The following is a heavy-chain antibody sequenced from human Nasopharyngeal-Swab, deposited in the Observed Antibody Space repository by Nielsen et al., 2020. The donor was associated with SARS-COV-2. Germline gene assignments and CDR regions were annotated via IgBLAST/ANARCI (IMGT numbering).Heavy chain of an antibody. CDR3: ARHLFTMIVVVISDAFDI. D-gene: IGHD3-22*01. J-gene: IGHJ3*02. V-gene: IGHV4-39*01. Sequence: CQAPGKGVEWIGSIYYSGSTYYNPSLKSRVTISVDTSKNQFSLKLSSVTAADTAVYYCARHLFTMIVVVISDAFDIWGQGTMVTVSS. CDR2: IYYSGST.